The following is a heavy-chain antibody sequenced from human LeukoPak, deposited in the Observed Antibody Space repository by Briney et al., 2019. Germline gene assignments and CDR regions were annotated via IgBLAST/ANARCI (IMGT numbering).Heavy chain of an antibody. Sequence: GGSLRLSCAASGFTFTTYWMSWVRQLPGKGLEWVANINQDGTEKYYVDSVKGRFTISRDNAKNSLDLQMNSLRVEDTGNYYCVKVAKYYYGSETYYFFEHWGQGTPVTASS. CDR2: INQDGTEK. CDR3: VKVAKYYYGSETYYFFEH. V-gene: IGHV3-7*01. CDR1: GFTFTTYW. J-gene: IGHJ4*02. D-gene: IGHD3-10*01.